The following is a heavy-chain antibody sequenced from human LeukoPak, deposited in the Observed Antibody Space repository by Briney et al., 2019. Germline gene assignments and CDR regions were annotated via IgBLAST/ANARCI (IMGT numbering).Heavy chain of an antibody. CDR1: GFTFSSYG. CDR3: AKDLTYYYGMDV. V-gene: IGHV3-30*18. D-gene: IGHD3-16*01. CDR2: IPYDGSNK. Sequence: GGSLRLSCAASGFTFSSYGMHWVRQAPGKGLEWVAVIPYDGSNKYYADSVKGRFTISRDNSKNTLYLQMNSLRAEDTAVYYCAKDLTYYYGMDVWGQGTTVTVSS. J-gene: IGHJ6*02.